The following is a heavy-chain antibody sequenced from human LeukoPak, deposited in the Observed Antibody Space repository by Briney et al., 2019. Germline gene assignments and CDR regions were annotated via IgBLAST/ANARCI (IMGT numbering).Heavy chain of an antibody. V-gene: IGHV5-51*01. CDR2: IYPGDSDT. D-gene: IGHD5-18*01. Sequence: GESLKISCKGSGYRFTNYWIGWVRQMPGRGLEWMGIIYPGDSDTRYSPSFQGQVTISADKSISTAYLQWSSLKASDTAMYYCARPRVQLWLLGGAFDIWGQGTMVTVSS. CDR1: GYRFTNYW. J-gene: IGHJ3*02. CDR3: ARPRVQLWLLGGAFDI.